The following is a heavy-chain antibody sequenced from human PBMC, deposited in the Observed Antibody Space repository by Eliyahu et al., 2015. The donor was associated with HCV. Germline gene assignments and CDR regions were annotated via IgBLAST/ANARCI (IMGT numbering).Heavy chain of an antibody. V-gene: IGHV3-72*01. CDR3: ATIVVIRGAFIDY. CDR2: TRNKANSYTT. Sequence: EVQLVESGGGLVQPGGSLRLSCAASGFTFSDHYMDWVRQAPGKGLEWVGRTRNKANSYTTEYAASVKGRFTISRDDSKNSLYLQMNSLKTEDTAVYYCATIVVIRGAFIDYWGQGTLVTVSS. J-gene: IGHJ4*02. D-gene: IGHD3-22*01. CDR1: GFTFSDHY.